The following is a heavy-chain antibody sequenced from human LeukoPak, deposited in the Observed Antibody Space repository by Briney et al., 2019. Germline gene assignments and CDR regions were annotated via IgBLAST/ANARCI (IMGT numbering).Heavy chain of an antibody. V-gene: IGHV1-18*01. D-gene: IGHD6-6*01. CDR3: ARTVGSSSFEGDYYYYYYMDV. J-gene: IGHJ6*03. CDR1: GYTFTSYG. CDR2: ISAYNGNT. Sequence: ASVKVSCKASGYTFTSYGISWVRQAPGQGLEWMGWISAYNGNTNYAQKLQGRVTMTTDTSTSTGYMELRSLRSDDTAVYYCARTVGSSSFEGDYYYYYYMDVWGKGTTVTVSS.